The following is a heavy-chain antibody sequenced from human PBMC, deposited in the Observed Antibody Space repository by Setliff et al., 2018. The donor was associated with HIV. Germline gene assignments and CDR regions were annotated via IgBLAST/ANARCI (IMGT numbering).Heavy chain of an antibody. CDR3: ARDQGQVLTGYRNFFDP. V-gene: IGHV3-53*05. CDR2: IYSDGST. Sequence: GGSLRLSCAASGFTVSTYYMSWVRQAPGKGLEWVSTIYSDGSTYHADSVKGRFTLSRDTSKNTLSLQMNTLRPDDTAVYYCARDQGQVLTGYRNFFDPWGQGTLVTVSS. CDR1: GFTVSTYY. J-gene: IGHJ5*02. D-gene: IGHD3-9*01.